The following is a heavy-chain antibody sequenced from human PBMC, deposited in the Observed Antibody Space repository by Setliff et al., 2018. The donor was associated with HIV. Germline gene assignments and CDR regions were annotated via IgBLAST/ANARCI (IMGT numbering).Heavy chain of an antibody. Sequence: SETLSLTCTVSGGSICSHYWTWIRQPPGKGLEWIGYISYSGSTNYNPSLKSRVTISVDESKNQFSLKLTSVTAADTAVYYCARGANFWSGYDSWGQGTLVTVSS. J-gene: IGHJ4*02. CDR3: ARGANFWSGYDS. V-gene: IGHV4-59*11. CDR1: GGSICSHY. D-gene: IGHD3-3*01. CDR2: ISYSGST.